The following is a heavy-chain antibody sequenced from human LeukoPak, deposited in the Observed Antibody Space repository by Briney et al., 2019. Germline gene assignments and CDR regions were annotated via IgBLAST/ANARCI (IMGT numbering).Heavy chain of an antibody. CDR2: INTNTGNP. D-gene: IGHD3-10*01. Sequence: ASVKVSYKASGYTFTSYAMHWVRQAPGQGLEWMGWINTNTGNPTYAQGLTGRFVFSLDTSVSTAYLQISSLKAEDTAVYYCARVYRRQFGELLGGYWGQGTLVTVSS. J-gene: IGHJ4*02. CDR3: ARVYRRQFGELLGGY. CDR1: GYTFTSYA. V-gene: IGHV7-4-1*02.